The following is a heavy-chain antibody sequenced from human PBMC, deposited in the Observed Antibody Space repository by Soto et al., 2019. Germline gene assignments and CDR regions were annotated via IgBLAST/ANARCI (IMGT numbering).Heavy chain of an antibody. J-gene: IGHJ3*02. CDR3: ARGYCSSTSCHDAFDI. CDR1: GGTFSSYA. D-gene: IGHD2-2*01. CDR2: IIPIFGTA. V-gene: IGHV1-69*13. Sequence: GASVKVSCKASGGTFSSYAISWVRQAPGQGLEWMGGIIPIFGTANYAQKFQGRVTITADESTSTAYMELSSLRSEDTAVYYCARGYCSSTSCHDAFDIWSQGTMVTVSS.